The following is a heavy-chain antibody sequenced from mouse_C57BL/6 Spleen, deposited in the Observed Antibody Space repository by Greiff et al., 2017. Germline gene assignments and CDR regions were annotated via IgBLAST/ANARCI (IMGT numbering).Heavy chain of an antibody. V-gene: IGHV3-1*01. J-gene: IGHJ4*01. Sequence: ESGPGMVKPSQSLSLTCTVTGYSITSGYDWHWIRHFPGNKLEWMGYISYSGSTNYNPSLKSRISITHDTSKNHFFLKLNSVTTEDTATYYCARAVTGLYAMDYWGQGTSVTVSS. D-gene: IGHD4-1*01. CDR3: ARAVTGLYAMDY. CDR2: ISYSGST. CDR1: GYSITSGYD.